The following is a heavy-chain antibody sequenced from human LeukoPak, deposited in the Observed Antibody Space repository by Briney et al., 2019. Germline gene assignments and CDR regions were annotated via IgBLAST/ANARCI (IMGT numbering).Heavy chain of an antibody. J-gene: IGHJ5*02. CDR2: ISHDGATNK. Sequence: GGPLRLSCTASGFTFSSYAMHWVRQAPGKGLEGVSVISHDGATNKYYAVSVKGRFTISRDNSKNTVNLRMNSLRVEDTAVYYCARDPSRFGEFGFNDLWGQGTLVTVSS. CDR1: GFTFSSYA. D-gene: IGHD3-10*01. CDR3: ARDPSRFGEFGFNDL. V-gene: IGHV3-30-3*01.